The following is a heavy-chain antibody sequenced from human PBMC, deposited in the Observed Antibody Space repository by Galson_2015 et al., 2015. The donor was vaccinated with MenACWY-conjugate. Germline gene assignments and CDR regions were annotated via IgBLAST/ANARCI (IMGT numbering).Heavy chain of an antibody. CDR2: IKQDASEK. CDR3: ARGPRYGAFDI. D-gene: IGHD4-17*01. Sequence: SLRLSCAASGFSFSGSWMSWVRQAPGKGLEWVANIKQDASEKYYADSVKGRFAISRDNAKTSLYLQMNSLGAEDTAVYYCARGPRYGAFDIGGQGTMV. CDR1: GFSFSGSW. V-gene: IGHV3-7*03. J-gene: IGHJ3*02.